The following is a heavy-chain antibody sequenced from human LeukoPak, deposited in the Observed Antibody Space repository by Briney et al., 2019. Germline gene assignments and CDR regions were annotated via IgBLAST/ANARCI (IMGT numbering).Heavy chain of an antibody. Sequence: APVKVSCKASGYTFTSYDINWVRQATGQGLEWMGWMNPNSGNTGYAQKFQGRVTMTRNTSISTAYMELSSLRSEDTAVYYCARGASVYYDFWSGYPKRGAYFDYWGQGTLVTVSS. J-gene: IGHJ4*02. CDR2: MNPNSGNT. CDR3: ARGASVYYDFWSGYPKRGAYFDY. D-gene: IGHD3-3*01. CDR1: GYTFTSYD. V-gene: IGHV1-8*01.